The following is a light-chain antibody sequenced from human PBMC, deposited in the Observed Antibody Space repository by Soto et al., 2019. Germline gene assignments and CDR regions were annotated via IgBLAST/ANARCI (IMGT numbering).Light chain of an antibody. CDR1: QSVSSY. CDR3: QQRSNWPPGALT. CDR2: DAS. V-gene: IGKV3-11*01. Sequence: EIVLTQSPATLSLSPGERATLSCRASQSVSSYLAWYQQKPGQAPRLLIYDASNRAIGIPARFSGSGSGTDFTLTISSLEPEDFAVYYCQQRSNWPPGALTFGGGTKVEIK. J-gene: IGKJ4*01.